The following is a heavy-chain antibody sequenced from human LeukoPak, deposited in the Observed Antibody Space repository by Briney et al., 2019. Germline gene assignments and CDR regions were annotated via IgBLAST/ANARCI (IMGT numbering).Heavy chain of an antibody. V-gene: IGHV3-74*01. J-gene: IGHJ4*02. CDR2: VNSDGSDT. CDR1: GFTFRSYW. CDR3: VRADAKKTAMVDY. Sequence: GGSLRLSCAASGFTFRSYWMHWVRQVPGKGLVWVSRVNSDGSDTNYADSVKGRFTISRDNAKNSLYLQMNSLRVEDTAVYYCVRADAKKTAMVDYWGRGTLVAVSS. D-gene: IGHD5-18*01.